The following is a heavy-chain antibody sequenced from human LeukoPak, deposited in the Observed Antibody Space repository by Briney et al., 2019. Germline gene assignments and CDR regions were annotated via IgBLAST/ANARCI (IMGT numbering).Heavy chain of an antibody. V-gene: IGHV3-30*02. J-gene: IGHJ6*03. Sequence: PGGSLRLSCAASGFTFSSYGMHWVRQAPGKGLEWVAFIRYDGSNKYYADSVKGRFTISRDNSKNTLYLQMNSLRAEDTAVYYRAKEPPTRYYYYYMDVWGKGTTVTVSS. CDR2: IRYDGSNK. CDR3: AKEPPTRYYYYYMDV. CDR1: GFTFSSYG.